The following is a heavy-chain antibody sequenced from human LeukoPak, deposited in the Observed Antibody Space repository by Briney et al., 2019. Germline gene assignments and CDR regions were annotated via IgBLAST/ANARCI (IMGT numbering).Heavy chain of an antibody. D-gene: IGHD4-17*01. CDR1: GGSFSGYY. CDR3: ARGGYGDYRMGDY. Sequence: PSETLSLTCAVYGGSFSGYYWSWIRQPPGKGLEWIGEINHSGSTNCNPSLKSRVTISVDTSKNQFSLKLSSVTAADTAVYYCARGGYGDYRMGDYWGQGTLVTVSS. V-gene: IGHV4-34*01. J-gene: IGHJ4*02. CDR2: INHSGST.